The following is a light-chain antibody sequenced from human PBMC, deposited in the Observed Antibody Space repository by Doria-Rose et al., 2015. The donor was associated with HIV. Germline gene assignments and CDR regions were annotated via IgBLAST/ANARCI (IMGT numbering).Light chain of an antibody. J-gene: IGKJ1*01. Sequence: EIVMTQSPGTLSLSPGEGATLSCRASQSFSSTYLAWYQQKPVQAPSLLIYDGSTRATGIPDRFSASGSGTDFTLTINRLEPEDFALYYCHQYGTSWTFGQGTKAEI. CDR3: HQYGTSWT. CDR2: DGS. V-gene: IGKV3-20*01. CDR1: QSFSSTY.